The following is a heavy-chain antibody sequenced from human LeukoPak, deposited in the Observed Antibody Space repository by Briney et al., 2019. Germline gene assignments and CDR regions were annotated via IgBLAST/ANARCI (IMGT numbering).Heavy chain of an antibody. J-gene: IGHJ4*02. CDR2: IIPIFGTA. Sequence: GASVKVSCKASGGTFSSYAISWVRQAPGQGLEWMGGIIPIFGTANYAQKFQGRVTITADESTSTAYMELSSLRSEDTAVYYCARGDYYGSGSMGLDYWGQGTLVTVSS. CDR1: GGTFSSYA. V-gene: IGHV1-69*13. CDR3: ARGDYYGSGSMGLDY. D-gene: IGHD3-10*01.